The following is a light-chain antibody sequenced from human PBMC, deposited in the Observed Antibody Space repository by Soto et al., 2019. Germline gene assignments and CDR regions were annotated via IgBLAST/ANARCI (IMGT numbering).Light chain of an antibody. V-gene: IGKV1-39*01. CDR2: AAS. J-gene: IGKJ5*01. CDR1: QSIRRY. CDR3: QQSYSTPT. Sequence: DIPMTQSPSSLSASVGDIVTISCRAIQSIRRYLNWYQQKPGKAPKLLIYAASXLQSGVPSRFSGSGSGTDFTLTISSLQPEDFATYYCQQSYSTPTFGQGTRLEI.